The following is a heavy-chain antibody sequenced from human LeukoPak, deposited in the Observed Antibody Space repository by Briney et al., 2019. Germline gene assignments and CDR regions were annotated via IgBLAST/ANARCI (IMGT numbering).Heavy chain of an antibody. CDR3: AKPQVLPPKWFDP. Sequence: GGSLRLSCAASGFTFSSYAMSWVRQAPGKGLEWASAISGSGGTTYYADSVKGRFTISRDNSKNTLYLQMYSLRAEDTAVYYCAKPQVLPPKWFDPWGQGTLVTVSS. V-gene: IGHV3-23*01. CDR2: ISGSGGTT. J-gene: IGHJ5*02. CDR1: GFTFSSYA.